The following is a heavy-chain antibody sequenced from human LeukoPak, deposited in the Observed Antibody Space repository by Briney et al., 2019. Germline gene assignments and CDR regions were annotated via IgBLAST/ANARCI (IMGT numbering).Heavy chain of an antibody. CDR3: ARVGYSYGHDNGYYFDY. CDR1: GYTFTSYD. V-gene: IGHV1-8*01. CDR2: MNPNSGNT. Sequence: ASVKVSCKASGYTFTSYDTNWVRQATGQGLEWMGWMNPNSGNTGYAQKFQGRVTMTRNTSISTAYMELSSLRSEDTAVYYCARVGYSYGHDNGYYFDYWGQGTLVTVSS. D-gene: IGHD5-18*01. J-gene: IGHJ4*02.